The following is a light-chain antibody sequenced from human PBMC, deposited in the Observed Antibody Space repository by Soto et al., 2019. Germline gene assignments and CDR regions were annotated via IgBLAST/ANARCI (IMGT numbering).Light chain of an antibody. Sequence: DIQMTQSPSTLSGSVGDRVTMTCRASKTISSWLAWYQQKPGKAPKLLIYKASTLKSGVPSRFSGSGSGTEFTLTISSLQPDDFASYYCHHYNSYSEAFDQGTKVELK. CDR2: KAS. CDR1: KTISSW. V-gene: IGKV1-5*03. J-gene: IGKJ1*01. CDR3: HHYNSYSEA.